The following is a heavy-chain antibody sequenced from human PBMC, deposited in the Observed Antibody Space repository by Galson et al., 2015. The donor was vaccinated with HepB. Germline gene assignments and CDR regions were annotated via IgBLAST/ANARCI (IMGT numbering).Heavy chain of an antibody. V-gene: IGHV3-33*01. D-gene: IGHD2-21*01. Sequence: SLRLSCAASGFTFSSYGMHWVRQAPGKGLEWVAVIWYDGSNKYYADSVKGRFTISRDNSKNTLYLQMNSLRAEDTAVYYCAREHNIQGGGGDCYSNWGQGTLVTVSS. CDR2: IWYDGSNK. CDR3: AREHNIQGGGGDCYSN. J-gene: IGHJ4*02. CDR1: GFTFSSYG.